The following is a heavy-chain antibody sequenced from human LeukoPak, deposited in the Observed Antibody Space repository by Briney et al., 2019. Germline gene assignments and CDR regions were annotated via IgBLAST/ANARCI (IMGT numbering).Heavy chain of an antibody. CDR3: AREGSSSWSGYYYYGMDV. Sequence: SETLSLTCTVSGGSISSGSYYWSWIRQPAGKGLEWIGRIYTSGSTNYNPSLKSRVTISVDTSKSQFSLKLGSVTAADTAVYYCAREGSSSWSGYYYYGMDVWGQGTTVTVSS. J-gene: IGHJ6*02. CDR1: GGSISSGSYY. CDR2: IYTSGST. D-gene: IGHD6-13*01. V-gene: IGHV4-61*02.